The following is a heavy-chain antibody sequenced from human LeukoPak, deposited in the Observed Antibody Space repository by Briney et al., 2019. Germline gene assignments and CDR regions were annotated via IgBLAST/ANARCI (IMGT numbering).Heavy chain of an antibody. D-gene: IGHD3-10*01. CDR2: ISISSSYI. Sequence: PGGSLRLSCAASGFTFSSYSMNWVRQAPGKGLEWVSSISISSSYIYYADSVKGRVTISGDNTKNSLYLQMNSLRAEDTAVYYCARDRAPGSGSYDAFDIWGQGTMVTVSS. CDR1: GFTFSSYS. CDR3: ARDRAPGSGSYDAFDI. V-gene: IGHV3-21*01. J-gene: IGHJ3*02.